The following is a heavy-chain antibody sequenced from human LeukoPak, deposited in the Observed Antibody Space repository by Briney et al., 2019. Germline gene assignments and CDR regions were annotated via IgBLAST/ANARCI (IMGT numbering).Heavy chain of an antibody. Sequence: ASVKVSCKGSGYSFSTHWMHWVRQAPGQGLEWMGIINPSGGFTSYAQKLQGRVTVTRDMSTSTVYMELSNLRSEDTAVYYCARDQSGEWELLSGWWFDPWGQGTLVTVSS. V-gene: IGHV1-46*01. CDR3: ARDQSGEWELLSGWWFDP. CDR1: GYSFSTHW. CDR2: INPSGGFT. J-gene: IGHJ5*02. D-gene: IGHD1-26*01.